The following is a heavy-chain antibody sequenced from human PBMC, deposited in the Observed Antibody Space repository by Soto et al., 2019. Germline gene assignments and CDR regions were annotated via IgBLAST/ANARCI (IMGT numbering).Heavy chain of an antibody. D-gene: IGHD1-1*01. CDR1: GFTLSDYT. Sequence: PGGSLRLSCAASGFTLSDYTMNWVRQAPGKGLEWVSSISSSGDYIYYADSLKGRFTISRDSSKSSLYLQMNSLRAEDTAVYYCTRGRLDSPFDYWGQGTLVTVSS. CDR2: ISSSGDYI. V-gene: IGHV3-21*01. CDR3: TRGRLDSPFDY. J-gene: IGHJ4*02.